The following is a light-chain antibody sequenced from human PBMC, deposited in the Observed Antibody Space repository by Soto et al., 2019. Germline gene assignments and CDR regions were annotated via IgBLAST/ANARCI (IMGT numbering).Light chain of an antibody. CDR2: STS. CDR3: AAWDDRLDVYV. V-gene: IGLV1-44*01. Sequence: QSVLTQPPSASGTPGQIVAISCSGSSSNIGSNTVTWYQQLPGTAPKLLIYSTSQRSSWVPGRFSGSKSGASASLPISGLQSEDEADYYCAAWDDRLDVYVFGTGTKVTVL. CDR1: SSNIGSNT. J-gene: IGLJ1*01.